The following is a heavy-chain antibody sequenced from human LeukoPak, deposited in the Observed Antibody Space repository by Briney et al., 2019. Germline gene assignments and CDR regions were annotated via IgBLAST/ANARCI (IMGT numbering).Heavy chain of an antibody. D-gene: IGHD6-19*01. CDR3: ALILYSSGWYKDY. V-gene: IGHV4-34*01. J-gene: IGHJ4*02. CDR2: INHSGST. Sequence: SETLSLTCAVYGGSFRGYYWSWIRQPPGKGLEWIGEINHSGSTNYNPSLKSRVTISVDTSKNQFSLKLSSVTAADTAVYYCALILYSSGWYKDYWGQGALVTVSS. CDR1: GGSFRGYY.